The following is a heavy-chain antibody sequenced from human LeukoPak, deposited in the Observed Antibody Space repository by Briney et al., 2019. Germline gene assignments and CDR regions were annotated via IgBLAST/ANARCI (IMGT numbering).Heavy chain of an antibody. CDR3: AKAREIAAAGTRWFDP. Sequence: GGSLRLSCAASGFTFSSYAMSWVRQAPGKGLEWVSAISGSGGSTYYADSVKGRFTISRDNSKNTLYLQMNSLRAEDTAVYYCAKAREIAAAGTRWFDPWGQGTLVTVPS. J-gene: IGHJ5*02. V-gene: IGHV3-23*01. CDR1: GFTFSSYA. CDR2: ISGSGGST. D-gene: IGHD6-13*01.